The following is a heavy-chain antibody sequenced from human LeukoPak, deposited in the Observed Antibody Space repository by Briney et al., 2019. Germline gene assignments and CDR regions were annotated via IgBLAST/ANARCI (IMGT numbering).Heavy chain of an antibody. V-gene: IGHV3-21*01. J-gene: IGHJ4*02. CDR2: ISSRRTYI. CDR3: VRDRSGSYRYYFDF. D-gene: IGHD1-26*01. CDR1: GFTFSDDI. Sequence: KTGGSLRLSCAASGFTFSDDIMNWVRQAPGMGLEWVSSISSRRTYISFADSVKGRLTISRDNAKNSLYLEMNSLRAEDTAVYYCVRDRSGSYRYYFDFWGAGTL.